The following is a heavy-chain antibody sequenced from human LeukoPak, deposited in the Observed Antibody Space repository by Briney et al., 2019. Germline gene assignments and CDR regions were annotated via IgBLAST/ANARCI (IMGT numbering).Heavy chain of an antibody. CDR2: IDVRGDTT. Sequence: GGSLRLSCAASGFIFSDYYMTWIRQAPGKGLEWVAHIDVRGDTTLYADSVKGRFTVSRGSANNSLYLQMNSLRAEDTAVYYCAREDNVWNLLYNYYMDVWGKGTTVTVS. CDR3: AREDNVWNLLYNYYMDV. J-gene: IGHJ6*03. D-gene: IGHD1-1*01. CDR1: GFIFSDYY. V-gene: IGHV3-11*01.